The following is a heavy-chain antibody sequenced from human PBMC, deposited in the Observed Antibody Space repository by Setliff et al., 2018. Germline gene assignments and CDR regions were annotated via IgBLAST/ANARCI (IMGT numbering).Heavy chain of an antibody. D-gene: IGHD4-17*01. V-gene: IGHV1-69*05. Sequence: SVKVSCKASGGTFSSYGISWVRQAPGQGLEWMGGIIPIFGTTNYAQKFQGRATIITDESTSTAYMELSSLRSEDTAVYYCTTSISEDYDYGENEGVYYYYYYMDVWGKGTTVTVSS. CDR3: TTSISEDYDYGENEGVYYYYYYMDV. CDR1: GGTFSSYG. CDR2: IIPIFGTT. J-gene: IGHJ6*03.